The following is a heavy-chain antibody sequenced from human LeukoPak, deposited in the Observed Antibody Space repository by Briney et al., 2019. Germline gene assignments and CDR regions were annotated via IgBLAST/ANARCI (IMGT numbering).Heavy chain of an antibody. J-gene: IGHJ4*02. CDR3: AKDWTYYDFWSGYTSLGDIYFDY. CDR1: GFTFSSYA. V-gene: IGHV3-23*01. CDR2: ISGSGGST. Sequence: PGGSLRLSCAASGFTFSSYAMSWVRQAPGKGLEWVSAISGSGGSTYYADSVKGRFTISRDNSKNTLYLQMNSLRAEDTAVYYCAKDWTYYDFWSGYTSLGDIYFDYWGQGTLVTVSS. D-gene: IGHD3-3*01.